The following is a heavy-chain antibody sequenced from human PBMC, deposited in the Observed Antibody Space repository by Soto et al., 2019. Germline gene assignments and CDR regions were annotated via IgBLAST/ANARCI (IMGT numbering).Heavy chain of an antibody. Sequence: GGSLRLSCAASGFTFSDYYMSWIRQAPGKGLEWVSYISTSSSYTNYADSVKGRFTISRDNAKNSLYLQMNSLRAEDTAVYYCARVSAPQKQQLVEYYFDYWGQGTLVTVSS. CDR1: GFTFSDYY. CDR2: ISTSSSYT. V-gene: IGHV3-11*05. J-gene: IGHJ4*02. CDR3: ARVSAPQKQQLVEYYFDY. D-gene: IGHD6-13*01.